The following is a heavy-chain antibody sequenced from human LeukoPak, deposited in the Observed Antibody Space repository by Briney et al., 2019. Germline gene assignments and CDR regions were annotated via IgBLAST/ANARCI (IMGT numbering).Heavy chain of an antibody. CDR2: INPSGGST. J-gene: IGHJ4*02. CDR1: GYTFTSYY. V-gene: IGHV1-46*01. Sequence: VASVKVSCKASGYTFTSYYMHWVRQAPGQGLEWMGIINPSGGSTSYAQKFQGRVTMTRDTSTSTVYMELSSLRSEDTAVYCCARGRGVTIFGVAPFDYWGQGTLVTVSS. CDR3: ARGRGVTIFGVAPFDY. D-gene: IGHD3-3*01.